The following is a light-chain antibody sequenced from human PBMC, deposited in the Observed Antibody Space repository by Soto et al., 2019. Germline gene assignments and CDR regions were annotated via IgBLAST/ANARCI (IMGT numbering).Light chain of an antibody. CDR2: EVS. Sequence: QSALTQPASVSGSPGQSITISCTGTGSDVGGYNYVSWYQQHPGKAPKLMIYEVSNRPSGVSNRFSGSKSGNTASLTISGLQAEDEADYYCSSYTSSSTRDFGTGTKVTVL. J-gene: IGLJ1*01. CDR1: GSDVGGYNY. CDR3: SSYTSSSTRD. V-gene: IGLV2-14*01.